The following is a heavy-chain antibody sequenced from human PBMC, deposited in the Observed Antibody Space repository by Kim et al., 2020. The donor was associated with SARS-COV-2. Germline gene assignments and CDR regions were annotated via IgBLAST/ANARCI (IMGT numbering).Heavy chain of an antibody. D-gene: IGHD3-10*01. Sequence: GGSLRLSCAASGFTFSSYAMSWVRQAPGKGLEWVSAISGSGGSTYYADSVKGRFTISRDNSKNTLYLQMNSLRAEDTAVYYCAKGGYGSGSYYIYYYYGMDVWGQGTTVTVSS. J-gene: IGHJ6*01. V-gene: IGHV3-23*01. CDR1: GFTFSSYA. CDR2: ISGSGGST. CDR3: AKGGYGSGSYYIYYYYGMDV.